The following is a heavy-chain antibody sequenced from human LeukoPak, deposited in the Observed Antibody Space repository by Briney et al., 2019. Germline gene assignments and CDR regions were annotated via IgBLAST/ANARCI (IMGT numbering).Heavy chain of an antibody. CDR2: TSSNGGST. CDR1: GFTFSTYV. D-gene: IGHD3-10*01. V-gene: IGHV3-64*01. CDR3: ARGSITMVRGLIMAFDS. Sequence: GGSLRLSCAASGFTFSTYVMHWVRQAPGTGLECVSSTSSNGGSTYYANSVQGRFTISRDNSKNTLYLQMGSLRAEDMAVYYCARGSITMVRGLIMAFDSWGQGTLVTVSS. J-gene: IGHJ4*02.